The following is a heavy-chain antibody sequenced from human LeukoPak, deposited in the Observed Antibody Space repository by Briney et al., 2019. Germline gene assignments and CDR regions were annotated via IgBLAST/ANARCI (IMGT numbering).Heavy chain of an antibody. CDR3: ARDYRNYEDFDI. Sequence: PSETLSLTCAVSGGSISSTNWWSWVRQPPGKGLEWIGEIYHSGSTNYNPSLKSRVTISVDKSKNQLSLKLSSATAADTAVYYCARDYRNYEDFDIWGQGTMVTVSS. CDR2: IYHSGST. CDR1: GGSISSTNW. D-gene: IGHD4-11*01. J-gene: IGHJ3*02. V-gene: IGHV4-4*02.